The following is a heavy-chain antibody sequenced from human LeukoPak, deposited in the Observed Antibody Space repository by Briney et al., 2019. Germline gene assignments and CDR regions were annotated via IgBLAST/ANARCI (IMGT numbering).Heavy chain of an antibody. D-gene: IGHD2-2*01. Sequence: SETLSLTCTVSGYSISSGYYWGWIRQPPGKELEWIGTIFHTGRTNYNPSLKSRVSLSVDTSKNQFSLKLSSVTAADTAVYYCARERGHCISTSCYNWFGPWGQGTLVTVSS. J-gene: IGHJ5*02. CDR2: IFHTGRT. V-gene: IGHV4-38-2*02. CDR3: ARERGHCISTSCYNWFGP. CDR1: GYSISSGYY.